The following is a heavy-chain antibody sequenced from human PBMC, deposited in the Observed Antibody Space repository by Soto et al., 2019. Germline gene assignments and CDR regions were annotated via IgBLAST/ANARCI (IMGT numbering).Heavy chain of an antibody. CDR1: GFTFSSYG. J-gene: IGHJ6*02. CDR2: ISYDGSNK. CDR3: AKDSGGSGSYPYYYGMDV. Sequence: GGSLRLSCAASGFTFSSYGMHWVRQAPGKGLEWVAVISYDGSNKYYADSVKGRFTISRDNSKNTLYLQMNSLRAEDTAVYYCAKDSGGSGSYPYYYGMDVWGQGTTVTVSS. V-gene: IGHV3-30*18. D-gene: IGHD3-10*01.